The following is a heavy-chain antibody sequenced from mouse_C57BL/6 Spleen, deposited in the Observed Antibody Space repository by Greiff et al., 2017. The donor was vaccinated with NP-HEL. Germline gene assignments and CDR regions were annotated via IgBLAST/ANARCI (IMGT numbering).Heavy chain of an antibody. V-gene: IGHV5-17*01. J-gene: IGHJ1*03. CDR3: ARIYSNYGYFDV. CDR2: ISSGSSTI. CDR1: GFTFSDYG. Sequence: EVKLVESGGGLVKPGGSLKLSCAASGFTFSDYGMHWVRQAPEKGLEWVAYISSGSSTIYYADTVKGRFTISRDNAKNTLFLQMTSLRSEDTAMYYCARIYSNYGYFDVWGTGTTVTVSS. D-gene: IGHD2-5*01.